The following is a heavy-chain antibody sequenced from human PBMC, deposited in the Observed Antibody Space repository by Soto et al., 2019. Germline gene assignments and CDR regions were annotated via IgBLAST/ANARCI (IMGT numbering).Heavy chain of an antibody. V-gene: IGHV1-2*02. CDR2: INPNSGDS. CDR1: GYTFTDYY. Sequence: ASVKVSCKASGYTFTDYYMHWVRQAPGQGLEWMGWINPNSGDSNYAQKFQGRVTMTRDTSISTASMELNRLRSDGTAIYYCARAHGYNYNGYFDLWGRGTLVTVSS. D-gene: IGHD5-12*01. J-gene: IGHJ2*01. CDR3: ARAHGYNYNGYFDL.